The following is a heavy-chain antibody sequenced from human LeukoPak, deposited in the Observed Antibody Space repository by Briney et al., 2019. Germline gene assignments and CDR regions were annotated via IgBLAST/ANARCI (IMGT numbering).Heavy chain of an antibody. CDR2: IYYSGST. V-gene: IGHV4-59*01. J-gene: IGHJ4*02. CDR3: ARAPGGDGYKGYYFDY. D-gene: IGHD5-24*01. Sequence: SETLSLTCSVSGGSISSYYWSWIRQPPGKGLEWIGYIYYSGSTNYNPSLKSRVTISVDTSKNQFSLKLSSVTAADTAVYYCARAPGGDGYKGYYFDYWGQGTLVTVSS. CDR1: GGSISSYY.